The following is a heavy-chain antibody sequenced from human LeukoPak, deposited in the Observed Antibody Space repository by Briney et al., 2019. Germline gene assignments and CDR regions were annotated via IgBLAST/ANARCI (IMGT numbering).Heavy chain of an antibody. CDR1: GFTFSSYA. D-gene: IGHD1-26*01. CDR2: ISGSGGST. Sequence: GGSLRLSCAASGFTFSSYAMSWVRQAPGKGLEWVSAISGSGGSTYYADSAKGRFTISRDNSKNTLYLQMNSLRAEDTAVYYCAEGRPSYSGSYYYWGQGTLVTASS. V-gene: IGHV3-23*01. J-gene: IGHJ4*02. CDR3: AEGRPSYSGSYYY.